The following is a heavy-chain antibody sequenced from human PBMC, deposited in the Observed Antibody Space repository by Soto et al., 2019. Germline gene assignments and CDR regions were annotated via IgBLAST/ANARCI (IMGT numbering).Heavy chain of an antibody. V-gene: IGHV3-30*18. CDR3: AKDARARIAVAGTGDY. CDR1: GFTYSSYG. CDR2: ISYNGKNK. D-gene: IGHD6-19*01. Sequence: QVQLVESGGGVVQPGRSLRLSCAASGFTYSSYGMHWVRQAPGKGLEWVAVISYNGKNKYYADSVKGRFTISRDDSKNTLYLQMNSLRDEDTAVYYCAKDARARIAVAGTGDYWGQGTLVTVSS. J-gene: IGHJ4*02.